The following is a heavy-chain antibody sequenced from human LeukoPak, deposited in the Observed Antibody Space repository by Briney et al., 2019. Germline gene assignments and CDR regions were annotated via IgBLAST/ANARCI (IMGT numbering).Heavy chain of an antibody. J-gene: IGHJ2*01. D-gene: IGHD6-13*01. CDR2: IYTSGST. CDR3: ARESSSSYVLDYWYFDL. CDR1: GGSISSYY. Sequence: SETLSLTCTVSGGSISSYYWRWIRQPVGKGVEWIGRIYTSGSTNYNPSLKRRVTISGDTSKNQFSLKLSSVTAADTAVYYCARESSSSYVLDYWYFDLWGRGTLVTVSS. V-gene: IGHV4-4*07.